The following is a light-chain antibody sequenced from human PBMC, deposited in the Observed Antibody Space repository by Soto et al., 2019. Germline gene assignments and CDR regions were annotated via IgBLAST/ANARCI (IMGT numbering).Light chain of an antibody. CDR1: QSVSVD. J-gene: IGKJ1*01. CDR2: GAS. CDR3: QQYGSSGT. Sequence: EIVMTQSPATLSVSPGERVTLSCRASQSVSVDLAWYQQRPGQAPRLLIYGASNRATGIPDRFSGSGSGTDFTLTISRLEPEDFAVYYCQQYGSSGTVGQGTKVDIK. V-gene: IGKV3-20*01.